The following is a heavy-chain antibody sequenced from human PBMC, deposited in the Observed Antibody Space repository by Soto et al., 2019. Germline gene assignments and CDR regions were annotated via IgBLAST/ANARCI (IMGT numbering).Heavy chain of an antibody. CDR2: IIPIFGTA. D-gene: IGHD5-18*01. CDR1: GGTFSSYA. CDR3: ARDRHNSWRQLWLGGHFDY. Sequence: QVQLVQSGAEVKKPGSSVKVSCKASGGTFSSYAISWVRQAPGQGLEWMGGIIPIFGTANYAQKFQGRDTITADESTSTAYMELSSLRSEDTAVYYCARDRHNSWRQLWLGGHFDYWGQGTLVTVSS. V-gene: IGHV1-69*01. J-gene: IGHJ4*02.